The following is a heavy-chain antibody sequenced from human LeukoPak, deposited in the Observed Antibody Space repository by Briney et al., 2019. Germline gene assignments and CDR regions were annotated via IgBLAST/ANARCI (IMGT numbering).Heavy chain of an antibody. Sequence: SETLSFTCTVSGGSTSSYYWSWIRQPPGKGLEWIGYIFYSGSTNYNPSLKSRVTISVYTSKNQFSLKLSSVTAADTAVYYCARLKYYYDASGYRAEYFQHWGQGTLVTVSS. CDR1: GGSTSSYY. D-gene: IGHD3-22*01. CDR2: IFYSGST. CDR3: ARLKYYYDASGYRAEYFQH. V-gene: IGHV4-59*01. J-gene: IGHJ1*01.